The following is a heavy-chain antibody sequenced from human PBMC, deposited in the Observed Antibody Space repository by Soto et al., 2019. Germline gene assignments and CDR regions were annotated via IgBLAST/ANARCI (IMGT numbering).Heavy chain of an antibody. CDR1: GGSISNYY. D-gene: IGHD6-13*01. J-gene: IGHJ4*02. Sequence: QVQLQESGPGLVKPSETLSLTCTVSGGSISNYYWSWIRQPPGKGLEWIGYIYYSGSTNYNPSLKSRVTISVDTSKNQFSLKLSSVTAADTAVYYCARAGLAAAGTNYFDYWGQGTLVTVSS. V-gene: IGHV4-59*01. CDR2: IYYSGST. CDR3: ARAGLAAAGTNYFDY.